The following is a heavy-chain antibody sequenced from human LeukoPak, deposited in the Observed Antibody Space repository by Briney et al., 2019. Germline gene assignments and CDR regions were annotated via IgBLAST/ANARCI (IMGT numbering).Heavy chain of an antibody. D-gene: IGHD3-10*01. CDR2: YSGST. CDR1: GGSISSSSYY. Sequence: SETLSLTCTVSGGSISSSSYYWAWIRQPPGKGLEYIGSYSGSTDYNPSLKSRVTMSVDTSKNQFSLKLSSVTAADTAVYYCARHLDYYGSGSYEYWGQGTLVTVSS. J-gene: IGHJ4*02. CDR3: ARHLDYYGSGSYEY. V-gene: IGHV4-39*01.